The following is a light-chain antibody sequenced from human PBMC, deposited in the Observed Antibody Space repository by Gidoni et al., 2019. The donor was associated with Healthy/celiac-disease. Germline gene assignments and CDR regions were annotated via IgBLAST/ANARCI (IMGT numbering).Light chain of an antibody. J-gene: IGKJ1*01. CDR2: AAS. CDR3: QQYYSYPRT. Sequence: IRMTQSPSSLSASTGDRVTITCRASQGISSYLAWYQQKPGKAPKLLIYAASTLQSGVPSRFSGSGSGTDFTLTISCLQSEDFATYYCQQYYSYPRTFGQGTKVEIK. V-gene: IGKV1-8*01. CDR1: QGISSY.